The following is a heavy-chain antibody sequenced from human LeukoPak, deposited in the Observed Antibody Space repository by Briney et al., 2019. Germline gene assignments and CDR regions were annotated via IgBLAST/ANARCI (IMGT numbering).Heavy chain of an antibody. CDR1: GFTFEDFA. CDR3: AKTHDGSGFLNDAYDV. J-gene: IGHJ3*01. Sequence: GGSLRLSCEGTGFTFEDFAMHWVRQAPGKGLEWVAGITWNSGRVDYADSAKGRFTISRDNARKSVYLQMNSLRPGDTAFYYCAKTHDGSGFLNDAYDVWGQGAMVTVSS. V-gene: IGHV3-9*01. CDR2: ITWNSGRV. D-gene: IGHD3-22*01.